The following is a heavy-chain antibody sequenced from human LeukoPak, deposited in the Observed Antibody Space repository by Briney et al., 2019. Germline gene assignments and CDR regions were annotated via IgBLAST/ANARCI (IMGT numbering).Heavy chain of an antibody. D-gene: IGHD5-18*01. CDR1: GGSFSGYY. J-gene: IGHJ4*02. V-gene: IGHV4-34*01. CDR2: INHSGST. CDR3: ARILGTAMDY. Sequence: SETLSLTCAVYGGSFSGYYWSWIRQPPGKGLEWIGEINHSGSTNYNPSLKSRVTISVDTSKNQFSLKLSSVTAADTAVYYCARILGTAMDYWGQGTLVTVSS.